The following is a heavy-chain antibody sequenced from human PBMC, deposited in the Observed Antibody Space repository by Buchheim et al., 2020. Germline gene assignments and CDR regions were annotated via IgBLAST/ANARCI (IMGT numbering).Heavy chain of an antibody. J-gene: IGHJ6*02. Sequence: QVQLVESGGGVVQPGKSLRLSCAASGFTFSSYGMHWVRQAPGKGLEWVAVIWYDGSNKYYADSVKGRFTISRDNSKNTLYLQMNSLRAEDTAVYYCAKDGHEVRFLEWLLLPYYYGMDVWGQGTT. V-gene: IGHV3-33*06. CDR2: IWYDGSNK. D-gene: IGHD3-3*01. CDR3: AKDGHEVRFLEWLLLPYYYGMDV. CDR1: GFTFSSYG.